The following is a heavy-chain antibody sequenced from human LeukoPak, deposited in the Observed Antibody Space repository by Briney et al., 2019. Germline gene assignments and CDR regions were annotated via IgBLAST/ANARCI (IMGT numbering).Heavy chain of an antibody. Sequence: GGSLRLSCGASRFTFSRHAMSWVRQAPGKGLEWVSVITSSGRTAYYGDSVKGRFTMSRDNSKNTLYLQMNSLRPEDTAVYYCAKETGGDDSAYFGLWDQGNLAIVSA. CDR3: AKETGGDDSAYFGL. CDR1: RFTFSRHA. D-gene: IGHD2-21*02. CDR2: ITSSGRTA. J-gene: IGHJ4*02. V-gene: IGHV3-23*01.